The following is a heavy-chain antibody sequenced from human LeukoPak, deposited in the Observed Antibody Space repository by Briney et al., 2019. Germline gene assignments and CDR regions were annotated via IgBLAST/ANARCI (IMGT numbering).Heavy chain of an antibody. J-gene: IGHJ4*02. Sequence: GGSLRLSCAASGFTFSSYSMNWVRQAPGKGLEWVSSISSSSSSYIYYADSVKGRFTISRDNAKISLYLQMNSLGAEDTAVYYCARDLGYSIPENFDYWGQGTLVTVSS. CDR3: ARDLGYSIPENFDY. CDR1: GFTFSSYS. CDR2: ISSSSSSYI. D-gene: IGHD2-15*01. V-gene: IGHV3-21*01.